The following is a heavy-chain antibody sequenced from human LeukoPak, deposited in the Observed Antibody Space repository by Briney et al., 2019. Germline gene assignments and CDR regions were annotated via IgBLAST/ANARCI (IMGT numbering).Heavy chain of an antibody. CDR1: GGSISSYY. D-gene: IGHD5-12*01. CDR3: ARVPGTVASIFDY. CDR2: IHYSGTT. J-gene: IGHJ4*02. Sequence: SETLSLTCTVSGGSISSYYWSWIRQSPGKGLEWIGYIHYSGTTNYNPSLKSRVTILADTSKNQFSLNLSSVTAADTAVYYCARVPGTVASIFDYWGQGTLVTVSS. V-gene: IGHV4-59*01.